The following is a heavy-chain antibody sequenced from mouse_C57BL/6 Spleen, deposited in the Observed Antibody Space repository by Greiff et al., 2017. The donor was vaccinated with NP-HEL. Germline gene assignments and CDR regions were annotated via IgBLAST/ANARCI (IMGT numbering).Heavy chain of an antibody. CDR3: AREGLYYYGSSYEAY. CDR1: GYSITSGYY. CDR2: ISYDGSN. V-gene: IGHV3-6*01. Sequence: DVQLQESGPGLVKPSQSLSLTCSVTGYSITSGYYWNWIRQFPGNKLEWMGYISYDGSNNYNPSLKNRISITRDTSKNQFFLKLNSVTTEDTATYYCAREGLYYYGSSYEAYWGQGTLVTVSA. J-gene: IGHJ3*01. D-gene: IGHD1-1*01.